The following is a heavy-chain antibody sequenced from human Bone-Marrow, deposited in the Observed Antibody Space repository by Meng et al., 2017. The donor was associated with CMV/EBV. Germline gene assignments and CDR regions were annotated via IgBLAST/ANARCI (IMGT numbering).Heavy chain of an antibody. CDR2: IRQDESET. V-gene: IGHV3-7*01. CDR3: ARGSTPVEGSSSVVEDY. J-gene: IGHJ4*02. Sequence: ETLSLTCTVSGGSISSSSYYWGWIRQPPGKGLEWVANIRQDESETHYVDSVEGRFTISRDTSKNTLYLQMNSLRAEDTAVYFCARGSTPVEGSSSVVEDYWGQGTLVTVSS. CDR1: GGSISSSSYY. D-gene: IGHD6-13*01.